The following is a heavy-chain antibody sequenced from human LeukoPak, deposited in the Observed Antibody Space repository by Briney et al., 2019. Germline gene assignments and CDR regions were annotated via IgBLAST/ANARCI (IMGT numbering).Heavy chain of an antibody. V-gene: IGHV3-21*01. Sequence: GGSLRLSCAASGFTFSSYSMNWVRQAPGKGLEWVSSISSSSSYIYYADSVKGRFTISRDNAKNSLCLQMNSLRAEDTAVYYCARDRISSGSYYYYYYMDVWGKGTTVTVSS. J-gene: IGHJ6*03. CDR1: GFTFSSYS. D-gene: IGHD1-26*01. CDR3: ARDRISSGSYYYYYYMDV. CDR2: ISSSSSYI.